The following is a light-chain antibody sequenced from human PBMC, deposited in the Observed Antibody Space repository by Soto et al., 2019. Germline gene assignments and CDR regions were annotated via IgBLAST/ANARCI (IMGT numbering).Light chain of an antibody. V-gene: IGLV1-47*01. J-gene: IGLJ1*01. CDR3: AAWDASLNGYV. CDR1: SSNIGSNY. Sequence: QSALTQPPSASGTPGQRVTISCSGSSSNIGSNYVYWYQQLPGTAPKLLIYRNNQRPSGVPDRFSGSKSGTSASLAISGLRSEDEADYYCAAWDASLNGYVFGTGTKVTVL. CDR2: RNN.